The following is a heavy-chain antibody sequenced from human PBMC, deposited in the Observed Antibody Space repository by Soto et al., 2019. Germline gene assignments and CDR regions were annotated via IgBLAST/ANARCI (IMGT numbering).Heavy chain of an antibody. CDR2: VYYSGST. V-gene: IGHV4-59*01. CDR3: ARVPAASSRFVP. CDR1: GGSIFSSY. J-gene: IGHJ5*02. Sequence: SETLSLTCTVSGGSIFSSYWTWIRQPPGKGLEWIGNVYYSGSTNYNPSLKSRITISVDTSKNQFSLNLSSVTAADTAVYYCARVPAASSRFVPWGQGTLATVSS. D-gene: IGHD2-15*01.